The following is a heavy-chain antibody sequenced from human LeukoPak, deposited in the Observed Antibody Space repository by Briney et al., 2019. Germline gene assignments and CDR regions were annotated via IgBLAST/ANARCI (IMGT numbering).Heavy chain of an antibody. CDR3: ARALNYYSSGSFSDY. CDR2: FDPEDGET. D-gene: IGHD3-10*01. V-gene: IGHV1-24*01. CDR1: GYTLTELS. J-gene: IGHJ4*02. Sequence: ASVNVSCKVSGYTLTELSMHWVRQAPGKGLEWMGGFDPEDGETIYAQKFQGRVTITRDTSANTAYMELSSLKSEDTAVYYCARALNYYSSGSFSDYWGQGTLVTVSS.